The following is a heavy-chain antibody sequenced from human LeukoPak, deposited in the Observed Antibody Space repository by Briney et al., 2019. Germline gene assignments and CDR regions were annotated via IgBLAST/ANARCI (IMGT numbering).Heavy chain of an antibody. CDR3: ARGTYGSGSFVYYYYGLDV. Sequence: GGTLRLSCAASGFTFSTFGMHWVRQAPGKGLEGVAVISYDGTNKYYADSVKGRFTISRDNSKNTLYLQMNSLRAEDTAVYYCARGTYGSGSFVYYYYGLDVWGQGTTVTVSS. CDR2: ISYDGTNK. V-gene: IGHV3-30*03. D-gene: IGHD3-10*01. J-gene: IGHJ6*02. CDR1: GFTFSTFG.